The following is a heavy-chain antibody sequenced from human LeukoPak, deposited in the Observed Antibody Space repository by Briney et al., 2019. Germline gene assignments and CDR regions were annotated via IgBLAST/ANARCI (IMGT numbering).Heavy chain of an antibody. Sequence: GGSLRLSCTASGFTFSDYWMSWVRQAPRKGLEWVANMKQDGSEQYYVDSMKGRFAISRDNAKNSLYLQINSLRAEDTAVYYCARDRHYDFWSSYYNPFNSWGQGTLVTVSS. CDR1: GFTFSDYW. CDR3: ARDRHYDFWSSYYNPFNS. V-gene: IGHV3-7*03. CDR2: MKQDGSEQ. D-gene: IGHD3-3*01. J-gene: IGHJ4*02.